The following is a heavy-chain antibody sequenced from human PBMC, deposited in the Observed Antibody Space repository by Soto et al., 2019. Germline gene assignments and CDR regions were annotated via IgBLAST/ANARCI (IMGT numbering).Heavy chain of an antibody. V-gene: IGHV3-23*01. CDR1: GFTFSDCA. D-gene: IGHD6-19*01. Sequence: EVQVLESGGGLVQPGGSLRRSCVASGFTFSDCAMSCVRQAPGKGLEWVSSISGSGGTIYYADSVKGRFTISRDNSNNTLYLQMHRLRAADTAVYFCAKLRGSGWYFHYWGQGTLVAVSS. CDR2: ISGSGGTI. J-gene: IGHJ4*02. CDR3: AKLRGSGWYFHY.